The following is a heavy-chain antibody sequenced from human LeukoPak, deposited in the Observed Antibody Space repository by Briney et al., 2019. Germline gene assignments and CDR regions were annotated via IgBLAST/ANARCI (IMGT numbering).Heavy chain of an antibody. D-gene: IGHD3-22*01. CDR2: ISGSGGDT. V-gene: IGHV3-23*01. CDR1: GFTFSNFA. CDR3: AKENLLLLY. J-gene: IGHJ4*02. Sequence: GGSLRLSCAASGFTFSNFAMSWVRQAPGKGLEWVSAISGSGGDTYYADSVKGRFTISRDNAKSTLYLQMNSLRAEDTALYYCAKENLLLLYWGQGTLVTVSS.